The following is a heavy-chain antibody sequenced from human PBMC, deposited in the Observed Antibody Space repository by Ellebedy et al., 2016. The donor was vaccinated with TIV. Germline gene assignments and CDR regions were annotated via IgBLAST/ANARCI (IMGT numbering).Heavy chain of an antibody. Sequence: GGSLRLXXAASGISFTKSWMAWFRQAPGKGLQWVANIKGDGSVKYYLDSVQGRFTISRDNAKNSLYLQMNSLRAEDTAVYYCARDHHYYDTSGYCVRDWGQGTLVTVSS. D-gene: IGHD3-22*01. J-gene: IGHJ1*01. V-gene: IGHV3-7*01. CDR2: IKGDGSVK. CDR1: GISFTKSW. CDR3: ARDHHYYDTSGYCVRD.